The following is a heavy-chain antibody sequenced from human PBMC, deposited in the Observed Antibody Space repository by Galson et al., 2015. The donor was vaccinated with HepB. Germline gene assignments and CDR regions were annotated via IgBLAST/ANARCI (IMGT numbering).Heavy chain of an antibody. CDR1: GFTFSSYP. V-gene: IGHV3-30*04. Sequence: SLRLSCAASGFTFSSYPMHWVRQAPGKGPEWVAVISYDGSIDYYADSVKGRFTISRDNPKNTVYLQMSSLRPEETAVYCCARGSAAGTWGYGMDVWGQGTTVSVSS. D-gene: IGHD6-13*01. CDR2: ISYDGSID. CDR3: ARGSAAGTWGYGMDV. J-gene: IGHJ6*02.